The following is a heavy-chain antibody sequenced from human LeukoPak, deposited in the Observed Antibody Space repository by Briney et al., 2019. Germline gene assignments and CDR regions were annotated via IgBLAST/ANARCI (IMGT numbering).Heavy chain of an antibody. CDR3: ARTYDILTGYYI. V-gene: IGHV4-59*13. D-gene: IGHD3-9*01. J-gene: IGHJ4*02. Sequence: SETLSLTCTVSGGSINNYYWNWIRQPPGKGLEWIGYVYYSGSTKYNPSLKSRVTISVDTSKNQFSLKLNSVTAADTAVYYCARTYDILTGYYIWGQGTLVTVSS. CDR1: GGSINNYY. CDR2: VYYSGST.